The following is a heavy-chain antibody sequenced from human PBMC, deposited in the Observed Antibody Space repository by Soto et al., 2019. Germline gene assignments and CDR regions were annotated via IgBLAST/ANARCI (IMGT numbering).Heavy chain of an antibody. CDR1: GLTFNNYA. D-gene: IGHD6-6*01. CDR2: IDLSGADT. CDR3: AKERIAARRGVDY. J-gene: IGHJ4*02. Sequence: GGSLRLSCAASGLTFNNYAMTWVRQAPGKGLEWVSAIDLSGADTYYADSVKGRFTVSRDNSKNTLYLQMNSLRAEDTAVYYCAKERIAARRGVDYWGQGTLVTVSS. V-gene: IGHV3-23*01.